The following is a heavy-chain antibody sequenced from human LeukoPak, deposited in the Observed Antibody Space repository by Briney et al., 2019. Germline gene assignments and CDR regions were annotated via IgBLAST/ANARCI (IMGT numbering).Heavy chain of an antibody. CDR3: ARLVGYCSSTSCYRSYYFDY. V-gene: IGHV4-34*01. Sequence: SETLSLTCAVYGGSFSGYYWSWIRQPPGKGLEWIREINHSGSTNYNPSLKSRVTISVDTSKNQFSLKLSSVTAADTAVYYCARLVGYCSSTSCYRSYYFDYWGQGTLVTVSS. CDR1: GGSFSGYY. CDR2: INHSGST. D-gene: IGHD2-2*02. J-gene: IGHJ4*02.